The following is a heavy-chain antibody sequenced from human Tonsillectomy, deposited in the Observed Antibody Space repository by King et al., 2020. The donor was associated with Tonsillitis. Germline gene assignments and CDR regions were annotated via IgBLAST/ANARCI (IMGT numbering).Heavy chain of an antibody. CDR2: IKSKTDGGTT. Sequence: VQLVESGGGLVKPGGSLRLSCAASGFTFSNAWMSWVRQAPGKGLEWVGRIKSKTDGGTTDYAAPVKGRFTISRDDSKNTLYLQMNSLKTEDTAVYYCITDRWHIVVVTAIQAFDIWGQGTMVTVSS. J-gene: IGHJ3*02. V-gene: IGHV3-15*01. D-gene: IGHD2-21*02. CDR3: ITDRWHIVVVTAIQAFDI. CDR1: GFTFSNAW.